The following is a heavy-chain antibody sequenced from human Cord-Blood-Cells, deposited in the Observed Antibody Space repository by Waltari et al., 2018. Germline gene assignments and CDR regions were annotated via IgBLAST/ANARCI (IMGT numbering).Heavy chain of an antibody. J-gene: IGHJ2*01. V-gene: IGHV3-7*01. CDR2: IKQDGSEK. Sequence: EVQLVESGGGLVQPGGSLSLSCAASGFTFISYWMTWVRQASGKGLEWVANIKQDGSEKYYVDSVKGRFTISRDNAKNSLYLQMNSLRAEDTAVYYCARVGLSIAAYWYFDLWGRGTLVTVSS. CDR3: ARVGLSIAAYWYFDL. D-gene: IGHD6-6*01. CDR1: GFTFISYW.